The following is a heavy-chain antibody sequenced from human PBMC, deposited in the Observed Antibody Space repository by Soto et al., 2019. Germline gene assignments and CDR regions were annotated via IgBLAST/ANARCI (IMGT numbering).Heavy chain of an antibody. J-gene: IGHJ6*02. CDR2: INPNSGGT. Sequence: ASVKVSCKASGYTFTGYYMHWVRQAPGQGLEWMGWINPNSGGTNYAQKFQGWVTMTRDTSISTAYMELSRLRSDDTAVYYCARVTAAIYTYYYYGMDVWGPGTRVTVSS. V-gene: IGHV1-2*04. CDR1: GYTFTGYY. CDR3: ARVTAAIYTYYYYGMDV. D-gene: IGHD2-2*01.